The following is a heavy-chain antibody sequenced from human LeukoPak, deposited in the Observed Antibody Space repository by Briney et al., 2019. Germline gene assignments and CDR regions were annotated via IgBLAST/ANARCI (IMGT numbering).Heavy chain of an antibody. J-gene: IGHJ4*02. Sequence: SVKVSCKASGGTFSSYAISWVRQAPGQGLKWMGGIIPIFGTANYAQKFQGRVTMTRDTSTSTVYMELSSLRSEDTAVYYCARGWELLRPADYWGQGTLVTVSS. CDR1: GGTFSSYA. CDR3: ARGWELLRPADY. V-gene: IGHV1-69*05. D-gene: IGHD1-26*01. CDR2: IIPIFGTA.